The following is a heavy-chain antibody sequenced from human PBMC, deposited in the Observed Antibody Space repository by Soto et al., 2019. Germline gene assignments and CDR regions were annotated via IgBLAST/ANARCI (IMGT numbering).Heavy chain of an antibody. CDR3: ARSSSGSYFDY. CDR2: IYYSGST. CDR1: GGSISRGGYY. J-gene: IGHJ4*02. Sequence: PSETLSLTCTVSGGSISRGGYYWTWIRQHPGKGLEWIGYIYYSGSTYYNPSLKSRVTISVDTSKNQFSLKLSSVTAADTAVYYCARSSSGSYFDYWGQGTLVTVSS. V-gene: IGHV4-31*03. D-gene: IGHD1-26*01.